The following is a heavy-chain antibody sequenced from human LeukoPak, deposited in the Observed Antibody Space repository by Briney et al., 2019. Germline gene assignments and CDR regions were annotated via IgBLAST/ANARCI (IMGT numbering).Heavy chain of an antibody. J-gene: IGHJ6*02. CDR1: GFTFSSYA. CDR3: AKDVVAGTSYYYYGMDV. D-gene: IGHD2-15*01. Sequence: PGGSLRLSCAASGFTFSSYAMSWVRQAPGKGLEWVSAISGSGGSTYYADSVKGRFTISRDNSKNTLYLQMNSLRAEDTAVYYCAKDVVAGTSYYYYGMDVWGQGTTVTVSS. CDR2: ISGSGGST. V-gene: IGHV3-23*01.